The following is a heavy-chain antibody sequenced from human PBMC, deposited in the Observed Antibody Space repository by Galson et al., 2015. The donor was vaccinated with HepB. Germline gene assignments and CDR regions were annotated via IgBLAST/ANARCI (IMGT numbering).Heavy chain of an antibody. V-gene: IGHV3-72*01. CDR1: GFTLSEFY. CDR2: SRNQDYSFIT. J-gene: IGHJ6*03. Sequence: SLRLSCAASGFTLSEFYMDWVRQAPGKGLEWVGRSRNQDYSFITEYAASVQGRFTISREDSKNSLYLQMNNVKTADSGVYYCARGPGRCYPSCFYYMDVWGRGTTVTVSS. D-gene: IGHD2-15*01. CDR3: ARGPGRCYPSCFYYMDV.